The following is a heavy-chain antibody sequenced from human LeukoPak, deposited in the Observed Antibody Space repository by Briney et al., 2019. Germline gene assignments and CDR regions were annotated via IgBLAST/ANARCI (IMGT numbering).Heavy chain of an antibody. CDR3: ARHSQSNGPWDS. J-gene: IGHJ4*02. V-gene: IGHV4-59*08. CDR2: IYYSGST. Sequence: SETLSLTCTVSGGSISSYYWSWIRQPPGKGLEWIGYIYYSGSTNYNPSLKSRVTISVDTSKNQFSRKLSPVTAADTAVYYCARHSQSNGPWDSWGQGTLVTVSS. CDR1: GGSISSYY. D-gene: IGHD2-8*01.